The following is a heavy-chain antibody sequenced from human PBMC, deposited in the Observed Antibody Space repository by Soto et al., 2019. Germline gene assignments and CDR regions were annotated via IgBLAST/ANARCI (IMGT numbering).Heavy chain of an antibody. D-gene: IGHD3-16*01. V-gene: IGHV3-11*05. J-gene: IGHJ4*01. CDR2: ISSSSSYT. CDR1: GFTFSDYY. Sequence: QVQLVESGGGLIKPGGSLRLSCAASGFTFSDYYMTWIRQSPGKGLEWLAYISSSSSYTIYADSVKGRFTISRDNAKKSLYLQMNSRRAEDPAVYFCARWGGGVDYWGHGTLVTVSS. CDR3: ARWGGGVDY.